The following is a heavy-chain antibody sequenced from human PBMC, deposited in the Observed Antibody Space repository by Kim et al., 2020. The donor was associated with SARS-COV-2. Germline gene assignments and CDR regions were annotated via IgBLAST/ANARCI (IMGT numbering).Heavy chain of an antibody. CDR3: ARDYYYDSSGYYNYGMDV. Sequence: GGSLRLSCAASGFTFSSYEMNWVRQAPGKGLEWVSYISSSGRTIYYADSVKGRFTISRDNAKNSLYLQMNSLRAEDTAVYYCARDYYYDSSGYYNYGMDVWGQGTTVTVSS. D-gene: IGHD3-22*01. J-gene: IGHJ6*02. CDR1: GFTFSSYE. CDR2: ISSSGRTI. V-gene: IGHV3-48*03.